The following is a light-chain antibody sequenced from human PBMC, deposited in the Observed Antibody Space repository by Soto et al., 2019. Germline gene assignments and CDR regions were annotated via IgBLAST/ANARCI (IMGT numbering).Light chain of an antibody. J-gene: IGKJ1*01. CDR1: QGVSNF. CDR2: AVF. CDR3: LQYNSAPQT. Sequence: DTQSPQPPCSFSAPERDGEANTCRASQGVSNFLAWFQQKPGRAPKLLIYAVFTLQSGVPSRFSGSGSGTEFTLTISSLQPEEVATYYCLQYNSAPQTCGQGTRVDI. V-gene: IGKV1-27*01.